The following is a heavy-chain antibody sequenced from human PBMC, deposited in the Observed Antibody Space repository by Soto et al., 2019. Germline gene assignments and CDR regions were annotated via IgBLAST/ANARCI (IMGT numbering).Heavy chain of an antibody. CDR3: ASTMVRGVIQTGDDYYFDY. D-gene: IGHD3-10*01. CDR1: GFTFSSYG. CDR2: ISYDGSNK. Sequence: GGSLRLSCAASGFTFSSYGMHWVRQAPGKGLEWVAVISYDGSNKYYADSVKGRFTISRDNSKNTLYLQMNSLRAEDTAVYYCASTMVRGVIQTGDDYYFDYWGQGTLVTVSS. V-gene: IGHV3-30*03. J-gene: IGHJ4*02.